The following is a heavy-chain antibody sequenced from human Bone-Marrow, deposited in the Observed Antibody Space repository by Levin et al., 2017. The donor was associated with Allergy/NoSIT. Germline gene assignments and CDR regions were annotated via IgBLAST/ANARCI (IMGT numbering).Heavy chain of an antibody. J-gene: IGHJ6*02. CDR3: ARHEGYLHGGRFFYFGMDV. Sequence: LGESLKISCKASGYIFTSAWIAWVRLLPGKGLEWVGIVYPSDSETTYSPSFRGQVTISADQATNTAYLQWSSLKASDTAIYYCARHEGYLHGGRFFYFGMDVWGQGTSVTVSS. V-gene: IGHV5-51*01. CDR2: VYPSDSET. D-gene: IGHD2-15*01. CDR1: GYIFTSAW.